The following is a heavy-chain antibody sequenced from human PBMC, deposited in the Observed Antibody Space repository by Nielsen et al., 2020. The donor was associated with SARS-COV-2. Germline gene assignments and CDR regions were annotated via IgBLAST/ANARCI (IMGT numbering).Heavy chain of an antibody. J-gene: IGHJ4*02. CDR3: AKSDIAVADSYYFDY. Sequence: GESLKISCAASGFTVSSNYMSWVRQAPGKGLEWVSVIYSCGSTYYADSVKGRFTISRDNSKNTLYLQMNSLRAEDTAVYYCAKSDIAVADSYYFDYWGQGTLVTVSS. CDR1: GFTVSSNY. D-gene: IGHD6-19*01. V-gene: IGHV3-66*03. CDR2: IYSCGST.